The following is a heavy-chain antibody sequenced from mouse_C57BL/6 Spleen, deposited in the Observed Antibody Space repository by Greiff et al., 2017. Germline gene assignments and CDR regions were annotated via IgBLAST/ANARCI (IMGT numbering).Heavy chain of an antibody. Sequence: VKLMESGPGLVAPSQSLSITCTVSGFSLTSYGVHWVRQPPGKGLEWLVVIWSDGSTTYNSALKSRLSISKDNSKSQVFLKMNSLQTDDTAMYYCARLYSSGYGMDYWGQGTSVTVSS. V-gene: IGHV2-6*03. D-gene: IGHD3-2*02. J-gene: IGHJ4*01. CDR3: ARLYSSGYGMDY. CDR2: IWSDGST. CDR1: GFSLTSYG.